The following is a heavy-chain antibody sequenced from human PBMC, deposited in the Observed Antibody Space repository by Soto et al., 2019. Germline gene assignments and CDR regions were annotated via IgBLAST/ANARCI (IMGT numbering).Heavy chain of an antibody. V-gene: IGHV3-11*01. CDR2: ISPTGNVV. D-gene: IGHD3-10*01. CDR1: GFTFNDYY. Sequence: QAQLLGSGGGLVEPGGSLRLSCTGSGFTFNDYYMTWIRQTPGKGLEWVAYISPTGNVVYYSDSVRGRFTVSRVNANASLFLQMNRLSADDTAVYYCTRDLGQYLVFDPWAQGVQVTVSS. CDR3: TRDLGQYLVFDP. J-gene: IGHJ5*02.